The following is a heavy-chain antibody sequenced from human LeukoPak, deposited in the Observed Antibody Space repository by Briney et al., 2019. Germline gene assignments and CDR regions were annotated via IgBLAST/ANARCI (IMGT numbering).Heavy chain of an antibody. CDR1: GFTFSSYA. J-gene: IGHJ5*02. D-gene: IGHD3-22*01. Sequence: GGSLRLSCAASGFTFSSYAMSWVRQAPGKGLEWVSAISGSGGSAYYADSVKGRFTISRDNSKNTLYLQMHSLSPEDTAVYYCAKFIFYSGSEGYGDRWGQGTLVTVSS. CDR3: AKFIFYSGSEGYGDR. V-gene: IGHV3-23*01. CDR2: ISGSGGSA.